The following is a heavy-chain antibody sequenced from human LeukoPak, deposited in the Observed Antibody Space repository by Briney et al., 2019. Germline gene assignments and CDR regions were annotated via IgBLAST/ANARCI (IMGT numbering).Heavy chain of an antibody. J-gene: IGHJ4*02. CDR3: AKDLIAAAGTYFDY. CDR1: GFTYSHNG. D-gene: IGHD6-13*01. CDR2: IQYDGNTI. V-gene: IGHV3-30*02. Sequence: GGSLRLSCVASGFTYSHNGMHWVRQVPGKGLEWVAFIQYDGNTIFYADSVKGRFTISRDNSKNTLYLQMNSLRAEDTAVYYCAKDLIAAAGTYFDYWGQGTLVTVSS.